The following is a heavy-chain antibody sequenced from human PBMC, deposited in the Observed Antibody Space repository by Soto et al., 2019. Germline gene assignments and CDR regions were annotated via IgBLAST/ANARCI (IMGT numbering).Heavy chain of an antibody. Sequence: GSMKGSCKASGYTFRSYGISWVRQAPGRGLEWVGWISAYNGDTHYAPKFQDRITLTTETSTDTAYMELRSLRLDDTAVYYCARDWSRYYDNSGLIWFYWGQGSLVTVSS. J-gene: IGHJ4*02. V-gene: IGHV1-18*04. D-gene: IGHD3-22*01. CDR3: ARDWSRYYDNSGLIWFY. CDR2: ISAYNGDT. CDR1: GYTFRSYG.